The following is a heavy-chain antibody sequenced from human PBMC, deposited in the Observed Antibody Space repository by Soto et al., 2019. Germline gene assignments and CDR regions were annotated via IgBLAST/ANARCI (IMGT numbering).Heavy chain of an antibody. CDR1: GFTYGAYE. CDR2: ISSSGSIR. CDR3: ARDLRTLDRGVTYAMDV. D-gene: IGHD3-10*01. J-gene: IGHJ6*02. V-gene: IGHV3-48*03. Sequence: GGSLRLSCAVSGFTYGAYEMNWVRQAPGKGLEWVSYISSSGSIRYYADSVQGRFTISRDNANNSLFLQMNSLRAEDTAVYYCARDLRTLDRGVTYAMDVWGQGTTVTVSS.